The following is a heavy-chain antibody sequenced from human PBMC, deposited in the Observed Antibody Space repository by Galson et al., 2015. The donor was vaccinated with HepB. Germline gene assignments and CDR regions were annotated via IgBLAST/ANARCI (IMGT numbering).Heavy chain of an antibody. CDR3: ARNVYYDTSGYYYKPGWIDP. Sequence: CAISGDSVSSNSAAWNWIRQSPSRGLEWLGRTYYRFKWYYDYAVSVKSRITINPDISKNQFSLQLNPVTPEDTAVYYLARNVYYDTSGYYYKPGWIDPWGQGTLVTVSS. D-gene: IGHD3-22*01. CDR2: TYYRFKWYY. J-gene: IGHJ5*02. V-gene: IGHV6-1*01. CDR1: GDSVSSNSAA.